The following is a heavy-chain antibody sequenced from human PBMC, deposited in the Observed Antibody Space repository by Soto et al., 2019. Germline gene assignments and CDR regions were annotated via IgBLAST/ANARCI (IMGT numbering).Heavy chain of an antibody. V-gene: IGHV1-18*01. CDR3: ARAKVLITPNWFDP. CDR1: GYTFTSYG. D-gene: IGHD2-2*01. CDR2: ISTYNGNT. Sequence: QVQLVQSGGEVKKPGASVKVSCKASGYTFTSYGITWVRQAPGQGLEYLGWISTYNGNTDFAQKVQNRVTLTTDTSTSTAYIELRSMRPDDTAVYYCARAKVLITPNWFDPWGQGTRVTVSS. J-gene: IGHJ5*02.